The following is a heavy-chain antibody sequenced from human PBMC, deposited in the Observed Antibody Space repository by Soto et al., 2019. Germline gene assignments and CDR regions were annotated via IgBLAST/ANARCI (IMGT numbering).Heavy chain of an antibody. CDR2: ISNGGSFI. D-gene: IGHD3-16*01. CDR1: RFTFSSYS. Sequence: GGSLSISCAASRFTFSSYSINWARQAPGKRLEYISYISNGGSFIYYADSVKGRFTISRDTAKTSLYLQMNSLRAEDTALYYCARHRYYEGSVPGYGMDVWGQGTTVTVS. V-gene: IGHV3-21*05. J-gene: IGHJ6*02. CDR3: ARHRYYEGSVPGYGMDV.